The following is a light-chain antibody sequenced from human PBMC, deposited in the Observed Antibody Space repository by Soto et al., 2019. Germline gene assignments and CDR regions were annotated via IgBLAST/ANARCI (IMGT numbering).Light chain of an antibody. V-gene: IGKV1-8*01. CDR3: QQYYSYPRT. J-gene: IGKJ1*01. CDR2: AAS. Sequence: AIRMTQSPSSLSASTVGRVTITCRASQGISSYLAWYQQTPGKAPKLLIYAASTLQSGVPSRFSGSGSGTDFTLTISCLQSEDFATYYCQQYYSYPRTFGQGTKVDIK. CDR1: QGISSY.